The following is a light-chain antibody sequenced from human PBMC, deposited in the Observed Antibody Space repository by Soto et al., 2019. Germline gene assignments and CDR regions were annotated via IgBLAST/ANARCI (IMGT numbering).Light chain of an antibody. V-gene: IGKV2-28*01. CDR2: LGS. Sequence: DIVMTQSPLSLPVTPGEPASISCRSSQSLLHSNGYNYLDWYLQKPGQSPQLLIYLGSNRASGVPDRFSGSGSGTDFTLKISRVEAEDVGVYYCQKRRTYFGKGTRLEI. CDR1: QSLLHSNGYNY. CDR3: QKRRTY. J-gene: IGKJ5*01.